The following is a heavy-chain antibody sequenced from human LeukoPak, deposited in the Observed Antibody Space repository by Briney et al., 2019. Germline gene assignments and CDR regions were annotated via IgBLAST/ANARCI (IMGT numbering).Heavy chain of an antibody. J-gene: IGHJ4*02. CDR1: GYTFTGYY. CDR3: ARLLWFGELNDY. V-gene: IGHV1-2*02. Sequence: ASVKVSCKTSGYTFTGYYIHWVRQAPGQGLEWMGWINFNGGGTNYAQKFQGRVTMTRDTSISTAYMELSRLRSDDTAVYYCARLLWFGELNDYWGQGTLVTVSS. CDR2: INFNGGGT. D-gene: IGHD3-10*01.